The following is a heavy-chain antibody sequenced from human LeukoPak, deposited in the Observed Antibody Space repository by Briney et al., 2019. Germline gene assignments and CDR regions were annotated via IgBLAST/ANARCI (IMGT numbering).Heavy chain of an antibody. CDR1: GYTFTSYA. V-gene: IGHV1-3*01. J-gene: IGHJ4*02. D-gene: IGHD3-10*01. Sequence: ASVKVSCKASGYTFTSYAMHWVREAPGQRREWMGWINAGNGNTKYSQKFQGRVTITRDTSASTAYMELSSLRSEDTAVYYCARDWDPMWFGELFPYWGQGTLVTVSS. CDR2: INAGNGNT. CDR3: ARDWDPMWFGELFPY.